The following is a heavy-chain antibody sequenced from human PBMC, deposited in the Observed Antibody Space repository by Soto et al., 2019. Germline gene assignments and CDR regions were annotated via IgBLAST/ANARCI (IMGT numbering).Heavy chain of an antibody. D-gene: IGHD2-15*01. CDR1: GYPFTTYF. V-gene: IGHV1-46*01. CDR2: INPRSGDT. CDR3: ARGGREVVCATPTFYGLDV. J-gene: IGHJ6*02. Sequence: QVQLVQSGAEVKKPGASVKLSCRPSGYPFTTYFLHWVRQAPGQGLEWMGIINPRSGDTDYTQKFQGGVNMTRDTSTATVYMDLSRLRSEDTAVYYCARGGREVVCATPTFYGLDVWGQGTTVTVSS.